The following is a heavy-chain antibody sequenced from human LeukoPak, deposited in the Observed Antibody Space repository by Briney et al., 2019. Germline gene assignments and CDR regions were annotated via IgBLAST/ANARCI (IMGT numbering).Heavy chain of an antibody. CDR2: INPNSGGT. J-gene: IGHJ4*02. CDR1: GYTFTGYY. CDR3: AREVAAAGTEYYFDY. D-gene: IGHD6-13*01. Sequence: ASVKVFCKASGYTFTGYYMHWVRQAPGQGLEWMGWINPNSGGTNYAQKFQGWVTMTRDTSISTAYMELSRLRSDDTAVYYCAREVAAAGTEYYFDYWGQGTLVTVSS. V-gene: IGHV1-2*04.